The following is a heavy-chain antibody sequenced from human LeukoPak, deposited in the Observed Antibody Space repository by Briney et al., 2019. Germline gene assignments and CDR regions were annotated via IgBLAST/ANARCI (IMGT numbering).Heavy chain of an antibody. CDR3: AREGPHSSSWYLGPNFDY. CDR2: INANTGNP. CDR1: GYTFTSYA. D-gene: IGHD6-13*01. Sequence: ASVKVSCKASGYTFTSYAMNWVRQAPGQGLEWMGWINANTGNPTYAQGFTGRFAFSLDTSVSTAYLQISSLKAEDTAVYYCAREGPHSSSWYLGPNFDYWGQGTLVTVSS. V-gene: IGHV7-4-1*02. J-gene: IGHJ4*02.